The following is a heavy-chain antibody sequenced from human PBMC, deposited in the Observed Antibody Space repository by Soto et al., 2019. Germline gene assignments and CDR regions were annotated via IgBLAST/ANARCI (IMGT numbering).Heavy chain of an antibody. CDR1: GGSISSYY. D-gene: IGHD2-15*01. V-gene: IGHV4-59*08. J-gene: IGHJ4*02. Sequence: SETLSLTCTVSGGSISSYYWSWIRQPPGKGLEWIGYIYYSGSTNYNPSLKSRVTISVDTSKNQFSLKLSSVTAADTAVYYCATMGTPATGLFYFDYWGQGTLVTVSS. CDR2: IYYSGST. CDR3: ATMGTPATGLFYFDY.